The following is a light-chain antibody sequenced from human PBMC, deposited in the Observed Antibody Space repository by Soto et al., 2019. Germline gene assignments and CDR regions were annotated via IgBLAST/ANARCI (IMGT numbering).Light chain of an antibody. J-gene: IGKJ1*01. V-gene: IGKV1-5*01. CDR1: QSLTTR. CDR3: QQYKSYST. CDR2: DAS. Sequence: DIPVTQSPSTLSASVGERVPLSCRASQSLTTRLAWYQQRPGKAPKLLIYDASTLESGVPSRFSGGGSGTEFTLTINNLQPEDLATYICQQYKSYSTFGRGTKVDIK.